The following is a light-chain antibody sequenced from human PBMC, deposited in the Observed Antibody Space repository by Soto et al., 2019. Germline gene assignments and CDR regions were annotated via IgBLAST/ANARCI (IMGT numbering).Light chain of an antibody. CDR3: NSDTSNNTYV. V-gene: IGLV2-14*03. CDR2: DVS. Sequence: QSVLTQPASVSGSPGQAITISCSGTSSDVVAFNYVSWYQQHPGKAPKLMIYDVSNRPSGVSNRFSGSKSGNTASLTISGLRAEDEADYYCNSDTSNNTYVFGTGSKVTVL. CDR1: SSDVVAFNY. J-gene: IGLJ1*01.